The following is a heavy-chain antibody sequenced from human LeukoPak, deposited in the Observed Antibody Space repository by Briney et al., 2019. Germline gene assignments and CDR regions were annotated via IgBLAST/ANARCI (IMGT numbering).Heavy chain of an antibody. CDR1: GYTFTSYY. CDR3: ARDLRPYYYDSSGYYFDY. V-gene: IGHV1-46*01. J-gene: IGHJ4*02. CDR2: INPSGGST. D-gene: IGHD3-22*01. Sequence: ASVKVSCKASGYTFTSYYMHWVRQAPGQGLEWMGIINPSGGSTSYAQMFQGRVTMTRDTSTSTVYMELSSLRSEDTAVYYCARDLRPYYYDSSGYYFDYWGQGTLVTVSS.